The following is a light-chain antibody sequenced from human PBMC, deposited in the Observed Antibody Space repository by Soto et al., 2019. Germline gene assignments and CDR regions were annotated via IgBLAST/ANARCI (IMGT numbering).Light chain of an antibody. Sequence: QSALTQPASVSGSPGQSITISCTGTSRDVGGYNYVSWYQQHPGKAPKLMIYDVSNRPSGVSNRFSGSKSGITASLTISGLQAEDEADDYCRSYTSSSIVVFGGGTKLTVL. CDR2: DVS. V-gene: IGLV2-14*01. CDR3: RSYTSSSIVV. CDR1: SRDVGGYNY. J-gene: IGLJ2*01.